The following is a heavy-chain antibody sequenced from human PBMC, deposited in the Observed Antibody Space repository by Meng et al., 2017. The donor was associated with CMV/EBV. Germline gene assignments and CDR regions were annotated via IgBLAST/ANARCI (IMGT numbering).Heavy chain of an antibody. CDR2: ISGSGGST. CDR1: GFTFSSYA. J-gene: IGHJ6*02. Sequence: GGSLKISCAASGFTFSSYAMSWVRQAPGKGLEWVSAISGSGGSTYYADSVKGRFTISRDNSKNTLYLQMNSLRAEDTAVYYCARSIAALRGYYGMDVWGQGTTVTVSS. V-gene: IGHV3-23*01. CDR3: ARSIAALRGYYGMDV. D-gene: IGHD6-6*01.